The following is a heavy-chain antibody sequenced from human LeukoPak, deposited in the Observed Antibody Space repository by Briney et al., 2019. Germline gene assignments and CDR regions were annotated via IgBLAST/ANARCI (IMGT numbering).Heavy chain of an antibody. D-gene: IGHD6-19*01. J-gene: IGHJ5*02. CDR3: ARARFVAVADNHFDP. CDR2: IIPIFGTA. CDR1: GGTFSSYA. Sequence: ASVKVSRKASGGTFSSYAISWVRQAPGQGLEWMGGIIPIFGTASYAQKFQGRVTITADESTSTAYMELSSLRSEDTAVYYCARARFVAVADNHFDPWGQGTLVTVSS. V-gene: IGHV1-69*13.